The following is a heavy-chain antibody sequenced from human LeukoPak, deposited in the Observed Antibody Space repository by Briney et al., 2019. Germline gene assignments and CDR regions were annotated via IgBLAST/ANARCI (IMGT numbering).Heavy chain of an antibody. J-gene: IGHJ5*02. D-gene: IGHD6-6*01. Sequence: SETLSLTCTVSGGSISTYCWSWIRQPAGKGLEWIGHICTSGSTNYNPSLKSRVTMSVDTSNNEFSLKLSSVTAADTAVYYCVAMYTSSHSWGQGTLVTVSS. CDR1: GGSISTYC. V-gene: IGHV4-4*07. CDR2: ICTSGST. CDR3: VAMYTSSHS.